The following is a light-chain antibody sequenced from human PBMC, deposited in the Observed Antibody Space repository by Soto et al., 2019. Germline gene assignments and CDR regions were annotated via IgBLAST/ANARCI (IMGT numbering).Light chain of an antibody. V-gene: IGLV2-14*01. CDR2: EVT. Sequence: QSALTQPASLSGYPGHTITISCAGTRDDIGAYDYVSWYQQHPGNAPKLLVYEVTNRPSGVSDRFSGSKSGNTASLTISGLQAEDEADYYCNSYTNSSAVVFGGGTK. CDR1: RDDIGAYDY. CDR3: NSYTNSSAVV. J-gene: IGLJ2*01.